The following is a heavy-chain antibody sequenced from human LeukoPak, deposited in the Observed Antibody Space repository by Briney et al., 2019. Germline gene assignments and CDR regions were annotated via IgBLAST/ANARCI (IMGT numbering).Heavy chain of an antibody. CDR3: AGKNYYDSSGYLRFDY. V-gene: IGHV3-23*01. J-gene: IGHJ4*02. CDR1: GFTFSTYA. CDR2: ISGSGDST. D-gene: IGHD3-22*01. Sequence: GGSLRLSCAASGFTFSTYAVNWVRQAPGKGLEWVSTISGSGDSTYYADSVKGRFTISRDNSKDTLYLQMSSVRVDDTAVYYCAGKNYYDSSGYLRFDYWGQGTLVTVSS.